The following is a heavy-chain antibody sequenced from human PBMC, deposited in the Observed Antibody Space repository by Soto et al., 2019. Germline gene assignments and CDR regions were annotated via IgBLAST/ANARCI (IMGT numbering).Heavy chain of an antibody. Sequence: SVKVSCKASGGTFSSYVISWVRQAPGQGLEWMGGIIDIFDAANYAQKFQGRLTITADEWASTTYMELSSLRSDDTAVYYCASSSLYGMDVWGQGTTVTVSS. V-gene: IGHV1-69*13. CDR3: ASSSLYGMDV. J-gene: IGHJ6*02. CDR2: IIDIFDAA. CDR1: GGTFSSYV.